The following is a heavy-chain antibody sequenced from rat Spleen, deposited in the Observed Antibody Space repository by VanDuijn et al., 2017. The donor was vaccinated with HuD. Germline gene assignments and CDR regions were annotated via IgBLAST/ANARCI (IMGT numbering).Heavy chain of an antibody. V-gene: IGHV2-4*01. CDR2: ISSGGST. D-gene: IGHD1-12*02. CDR1: GFSLISNG. Sequence: QVQLKESGPGLVQPSQTLSLTCTVSGFSLISNGVSWVRQPPGKGLEWIAAISSGGSTYYNSALKSRLNINRDTSKSQVFLKMNSLQTDDTGTYYCTRDHMMVVIRDWGQGVMVTVSS. J-gene: IGHJ2*01. CDR3: TRDHMMVVIRD.